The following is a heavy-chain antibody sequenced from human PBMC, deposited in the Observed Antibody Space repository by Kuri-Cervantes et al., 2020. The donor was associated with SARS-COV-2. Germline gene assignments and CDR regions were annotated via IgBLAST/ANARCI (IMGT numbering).Heavy chain of an antibody. D-gene: IGHD3-22*01. CDR2: IYHSGST. Sequence: SQTLSLTCAVSGYSISSGYYWGWIRQPPGKGLEWIGSIYHSGSTYYNPSLKSRVTISVDTSKNQFSLKLSSVTAADTAVYYCARGSYDSSGYYFEDYWGQGTLVTVSS. CDR1: GYSISSGYY. V-gene: IGHV4-38-2*01. J-gene: IGHJ4*02. CDR3: ARGSYDSSGYYFEDY.